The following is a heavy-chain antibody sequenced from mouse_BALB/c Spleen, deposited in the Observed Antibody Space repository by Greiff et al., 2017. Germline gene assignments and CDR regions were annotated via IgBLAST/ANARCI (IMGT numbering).Heavy chain of an antibody. J-gene: IGHJ2*01. V-gene: IGHV1S127*01. CDR1: GYTFTSYW. D-gene: IGHD2-10*02. Sequence: QVQLQQPGAELVKPGASVKMSCKASGYTFTSYWMHWVKQRPGQGLEWIGVIDPSDSYTSYNQKFKGKATLTVDTSSSTAYMQLSSLTSEDSAVYYCTRWRYGNYVAYWGQGTTLTVSS. CDR2: IDPSDSYT. CDR3: TRWRYGNYVAY.